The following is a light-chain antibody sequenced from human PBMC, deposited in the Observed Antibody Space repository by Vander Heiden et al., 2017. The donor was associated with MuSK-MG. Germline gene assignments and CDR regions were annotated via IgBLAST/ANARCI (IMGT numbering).Light chain of an antibody. CDR3: MRRIQLPST. Sequence: DIVMTQTPLSLSVTPGEPASISCKTSQSLLHSHGASYLYPYLQKPGQPLQITIYSGSDQCSGVPDRYSGGGSGADFTIKIRPVEAEDVGVYYCMRRIQLPSTFGQGTKVEIK. CDR2: SGS. CDR1: QSLLHSHGASY. V-gene: IGKV2D-29*01. J-gene: IGKJ1*01.